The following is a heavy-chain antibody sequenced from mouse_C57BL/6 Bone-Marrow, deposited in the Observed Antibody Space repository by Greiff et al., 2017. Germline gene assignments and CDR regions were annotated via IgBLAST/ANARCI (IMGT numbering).Heavy chain of an antibody. CDR3: ARGGVVALYWYFDV. D-gene: IGHD1-1*01. Sequence: QVQLQQPGAELVMPGASVKLSCKASGYTFTSYWMHWVKQRPGQGLEWIGEIDPSDSYTNYNQKFKGKSTFTVDKSSSTAYMQLSSLTSEESAVYYCARGGVVALYWYFDVWGTGTTVTVSS. V-gene: IGHV1-69*01. J-gene: IGHJ1*03. CDR1: GYTFTSYW. CDR2: IDPSDSYT.